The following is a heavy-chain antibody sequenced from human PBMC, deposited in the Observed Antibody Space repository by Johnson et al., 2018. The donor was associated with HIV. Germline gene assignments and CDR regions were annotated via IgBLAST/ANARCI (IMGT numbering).Heavy chain of an antibody. CDR3: ARGGGIAARPRAFDI. D-gene: IGHD6-6*01. Sequence: QVQLVESGGGVVQPGGSLRLSCAASGFTFSSYGMHWVRQAPGKGLEWVAFIRYDGSNKYYADSVKGRFTISRDNAKNSLYLQMNSLRAEDTAVYYCARGGGIAARPRAFDIWGQGTMVSVSS. V-gene: IGHV3-30*02. CDR2: IRYDGSNK. CDR1: GFTFSSYG. J-gene: IGHJ3*02.